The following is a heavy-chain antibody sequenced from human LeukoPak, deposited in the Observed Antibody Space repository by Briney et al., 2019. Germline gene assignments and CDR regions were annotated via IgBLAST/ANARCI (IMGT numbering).Heavy chain of an antibody. J-gene: IGHJ3*02. CDR2: IIPILGIA. V-gene: IGHV1-69*04. D-gene: IGHD4-17*01. CDR1: GGTFSSYA. CDR3: AAGRIDFGDHEAFDI. Sequence: WASVKVSCKASGGTFSSYAISWVRQAPGQGLEWMGRIIPILGIANYAQKFQGRVTITADKSTSTAYMELSSLRSEDTAVFYCAAGRIDFGDHEAFDIWGQGTMVTVSS.